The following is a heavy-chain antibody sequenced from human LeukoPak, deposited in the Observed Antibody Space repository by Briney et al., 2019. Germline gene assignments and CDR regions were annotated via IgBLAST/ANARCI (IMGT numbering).Heavy chain of an antibody. V-gene: IGHV1-2*02. CDR1: GYTFTVYY. CDR2: INPDSGGT. D-gene: IGHD3-22*01. Sequence: ASVKVSCKASGYTFTVYYINWVRQAPGQGLEWLGWINPDSGGTNYAQKFQGRVTLTWDTSISTAYMELSRLRSDDTAVYYCARRKDPWLTFDYWGQGTLVTVSS. J-gene: IGHJ4*02. CDR3: ARRKDPWLTFDY.